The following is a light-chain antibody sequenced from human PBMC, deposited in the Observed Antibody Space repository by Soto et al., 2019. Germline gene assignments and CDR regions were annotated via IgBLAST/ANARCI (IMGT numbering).Light chain of an antibody. CDR2: HAY. J-gene: IGKJ2*01. V-gene: IGKV1-5*01. CDR1: QSISNW. CDR3: KQYKDYVYT. Sequence: DIQMTPSPSTLPASVGDRVTITCRASQSISNWLAWYQQKPGTAPKVLIYHAYNLQSGVQSRFSGSGSATEFTLTISGLQPDDFATYYCKQYKDYVYTFGQGTKVDIK.